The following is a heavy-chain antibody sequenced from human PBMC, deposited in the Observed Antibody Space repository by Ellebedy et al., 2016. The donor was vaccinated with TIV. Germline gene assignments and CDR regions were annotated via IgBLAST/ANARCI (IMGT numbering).Heavy chain of an antibody. CDR2: INTNTGNP. CDR1: GYTFSGYA. CDR3: ARELGYFYGSGSYYYAFDI. D-gene: IGHD3-10*01. J-gene: IGHJ3*02. Sequence: AASVKVSCNASGYTFSGYAINWVRQAPGQGLAWMGWINTNTGNPTYAQGFTGRFVFSLDTSVNTTYLQISSLKAEDTAVYYCARELGYFYGSGSYYYAFDIWGQGTMVTVFS. V-gene: IGHV7-4-1*02.